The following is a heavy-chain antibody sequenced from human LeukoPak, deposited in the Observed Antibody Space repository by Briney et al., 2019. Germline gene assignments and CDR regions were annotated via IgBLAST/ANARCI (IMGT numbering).Heavy chain of an antibody. CDR3: ARGSYYSGTYVYDT. D-gene: IGHD1-26*01. CDR1: GFTVSSNY. Sequence: GSLRLSCAASGFTVSSNYMSWIRQPPGKGLEWIGSIYYSGNTHLNPSLKSRVTTSVDTSKNQFSLKLTSVTAVDTAVYYCARGSYYSGTYVYDTWGQGALVTVSS. CDR2: IYYSGNT. J-gene: IGHJ4*02. V-gene: IGHV4-39*01.